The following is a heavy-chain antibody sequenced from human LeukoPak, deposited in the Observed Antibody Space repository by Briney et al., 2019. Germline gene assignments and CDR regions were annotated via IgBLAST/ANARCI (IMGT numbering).Heavy chain of an antibody. CDR2: MYIGGRT. J-gene: IGHJ6*03. Sequence: SETLSLTCTVTGTSIRSGSYYWNWIRQAAGKGLEWIGRMYIGGRTTYNPSLKSRVTISLETTENQFSLRLRSVTAADTAVYYCAREGIAVADTYYYYYMDVWGKGTWVAVSS. CDR3: AREGIAVADTYYYYYMDV. V-gene: IGHV4-61*02. D-gene: IGHD6-19*01. CDR1: GTSIRSGSYY.